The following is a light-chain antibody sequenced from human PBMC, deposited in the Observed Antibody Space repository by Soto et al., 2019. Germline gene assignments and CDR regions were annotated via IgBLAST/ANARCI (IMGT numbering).Light chain of an antibody. CDR1: QSVSSN. V-gene: IGKV3D-15*01. CDR2: GAS. Sequence: EIVMTQSPATLSVSPGERATLSCRASQSVSSNLAWYQQTPGQAPSLLIYGASTRATGIPARFSGSGSGTELTLTISSLQSEDFAVYYCQQYNNWPPLTFGGGTKVEIK. J-gene: IGKJ4*01. CDR3: QQYNNWPPLT.